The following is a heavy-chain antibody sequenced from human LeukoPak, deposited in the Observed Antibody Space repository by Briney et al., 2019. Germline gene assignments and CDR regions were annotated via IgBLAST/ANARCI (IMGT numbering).Heavy chain of an antibody. Sequence: PSETLSLTCTVSGDSIRTSFWSWIRQPPGKGLEWIAYVHYSESANYNPSLKSRVTISLDTPKNQFSLKLSSVTAADTAVYYCARGCSAGTPHNWFDPWGQGTLVTVSS. CDR1: GDSIRTSF. CDR3: ARGCSAGTPHNWFDP. V-gene: IGHV4-59*01. CDR2: VHYSESA. J-gene: IGHJ5*02. D-gene: IGHD6-13*01.